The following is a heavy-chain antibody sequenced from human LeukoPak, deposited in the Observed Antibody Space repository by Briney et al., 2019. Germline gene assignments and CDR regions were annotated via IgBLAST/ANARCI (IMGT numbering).Heavy chain of an antibody. V-gene: IGHV3-9*01. D-gene: IGHD6-13*01. J-gene: IGHJ4*02. CDR1: GFIFNNYA. Sequence: GGSLRLSCAGSGFIFNNYAMHWVRQPPGKGLEWVSGISWNSGTIDYADSVRGRFTISRDNAENSLYLQMNSLRAEDTALYYCARDFAYSRLDSWGQGTLVTVSS. CDR3: ARDFAYSRLDS. CDR2: ISWNSGTI.